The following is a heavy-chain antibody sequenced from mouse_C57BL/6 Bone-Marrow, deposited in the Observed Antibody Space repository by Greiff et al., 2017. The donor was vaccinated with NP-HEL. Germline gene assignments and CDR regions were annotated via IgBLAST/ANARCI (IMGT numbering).Heavy chain of an antibody. J-gene: IGHJ1*03. Sequence: VQLQQSGAELARPGASVKMSCKASGYTFTSYTMHWVKQRPGQGLEWIGYINPSSGYTTYNQKFKDTATLPADKSSSTAYMQLSSLTSEDSAVYYCASFYYGSIYWYFGVWGTGTTVTVSS. D-gene: IGHD1-1*01. CDR3: ASFYYGSIYWYFGV. CDR2: INPSSGYT. V-gene: IGHV1-4*01. CDR1: GYTFTSYT.